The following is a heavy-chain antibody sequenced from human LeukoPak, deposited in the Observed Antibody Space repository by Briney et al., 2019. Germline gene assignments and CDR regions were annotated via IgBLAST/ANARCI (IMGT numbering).Heavy chain of an antibody. CDR1: GGSISSGNYY. Sequence: PSETLSLTCTVSGGSISSGNYYWGWVRQPPGKGLEWIGSLYYSGSTHDNPSLKSRVTISVDTSKNQFSLKLTSVTAADTAVYYCARRPNWFFDYWGQGTLVTVSS. V-gene: IGHV4-39*01. J-gene: IGHJ4*02. CDR2: LYYSGST. CDR3: ARRPNWFFDY. D-gene: IGHD3-9*01.